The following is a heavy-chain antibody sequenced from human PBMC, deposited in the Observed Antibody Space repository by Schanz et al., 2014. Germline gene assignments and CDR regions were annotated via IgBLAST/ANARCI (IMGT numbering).Heavy chain of an antibody. J-gene: IGHJ4*02. Sequence: EVQLVESGGGLVQPGGSLRLSCAASGFTFSTHAMHWVRQAPGKGLEWISYITYNGGTIYYADSVKGRFTISRDNAKNSLYLEMNSLRAEDTAVYYCARDRRNADLDYWGQGTLVTVSS. V-gene: IGHV3-48*01. D-gene: IGHD1-1*01. CDR2: ITYNGGTI. CDR1: GFTFSTHA. CDR3: ARDRRNADLDY.